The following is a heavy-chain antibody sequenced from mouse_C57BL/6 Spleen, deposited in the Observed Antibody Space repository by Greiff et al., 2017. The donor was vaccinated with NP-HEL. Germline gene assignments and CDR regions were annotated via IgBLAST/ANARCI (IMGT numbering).Heavy chain of an antibody. J-gene: IGHJ2*01. Sequence: QVQLQQSGAELVRPGTSVKLSCKASGYTFTSYWMHWVKQRPGQGLEWIGVIDPSDSYTNYNQKFKGKATLTVDTSSSTAYMQLSSLTSEDSAVYYCARGNWDDYWGQGTTLTVSS. CDR1: GYTFTSYW. V-gene: IGHV1-59*01. CDR2: IDPSDSYT. D-gene: IGHD4-1*01. CDR3: ARGNWDDY.